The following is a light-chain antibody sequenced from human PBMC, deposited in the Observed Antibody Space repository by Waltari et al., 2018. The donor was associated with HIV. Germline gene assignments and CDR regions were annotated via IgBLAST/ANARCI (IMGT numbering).Light chain of an antibody. Sequence: SYVLTQPPSVSVAPGKTARITCGGNNIGSKGVNWYQQKPGQAPVLVSYYDSHRPSGIPERFSGSKSGNTATLTSSRVEAGDEAYYYCQLWDGTGDHPGVFGTGTQVTVL. CDR1: NIGSKG. CDR2: YDS. J-gene: IGLJ1*01. CDR3: QLWDGTGDHPGV. V-gene: IGLV3-21*04.